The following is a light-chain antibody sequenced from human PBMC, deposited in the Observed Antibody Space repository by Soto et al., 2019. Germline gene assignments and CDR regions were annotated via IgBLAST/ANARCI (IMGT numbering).Light chain of an antibody. Sequence: EIVLTQSPCTLSLSPGERATLSCRASQSVSSSYLAWYQQKPGQAPRLLIYGASSRATGIPDRFSGSGSGTDFTLTISRLEPEDFAVYYCQQYGSPITFGQGTRLEI. CDR3: QQYGSPIT. CDR1: QSVSSSY. CDR2: GAS. V-gene: IGKV3-20*01. J-gene: IGKJ5*01.